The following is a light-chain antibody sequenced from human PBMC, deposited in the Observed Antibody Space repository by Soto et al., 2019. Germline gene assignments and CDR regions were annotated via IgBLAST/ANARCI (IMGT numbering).Light chain of an antibody. J-gene: IGKJ3*01. V-gene: IGKV1-17*01. Sequence: DIPVTQSPSSLSASVGDRVTITCRASQGVGARLGWYQQKPGNAPKRLIYATSNLESGVPSRFSGSGDGTEFTLTISSLQPEDLATYYCLQHNSFPFAFGPGTKVDFK. CDR3: LQHNSFPFA. CDR2: ATS. CDR1: QGVGAR.